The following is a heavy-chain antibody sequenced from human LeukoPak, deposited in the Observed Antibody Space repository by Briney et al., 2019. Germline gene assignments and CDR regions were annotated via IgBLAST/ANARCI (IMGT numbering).Heavy chain of an antibody. CDR2: INHSGST. Sequence: SETLSLTCAVYGGSFSGYYWSWIRQPTGKGLEWIGEINHSGSTNYNPSLKSRVTISVDTSKNQFSLKLSSVTAADTAVYYCARDPNYYGSGSYRNFDYWGQGTLVTVSS. D-gene: IGHD3-10*01. CDR1: GGSFSGYY. CDR3: ARDPNYYGSGSYRNFDY. V-gene: IGHV4-34*01. J-gene: IGHJ4*02.